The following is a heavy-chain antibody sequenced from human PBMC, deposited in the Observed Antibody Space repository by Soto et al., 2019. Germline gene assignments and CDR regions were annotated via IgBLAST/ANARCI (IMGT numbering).Heavy chain of an antibody. CDR3: SKDFKYFDWLTHAQYYFDY. Sequence: GSLRLSCAASGFTFSSYGMHWVRQAPGKGLEWVAVISYDGSNRYYADSVKGRFTISRDNSKNTLYLQMNSLRAEDTAVYYCSKDFKYFDWLTHAQYYFDYWRQGT. J-gene: IGHJ4*02. CDR1: GFTFSSYG. D-gene: IGHD3-9*01. CDR2: ISYDGSNR. V-gene: IGHV3-30*18.